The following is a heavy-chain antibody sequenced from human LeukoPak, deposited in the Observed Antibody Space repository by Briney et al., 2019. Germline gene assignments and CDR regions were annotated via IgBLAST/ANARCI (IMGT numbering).Heavy chain of an antibody. V-gene: IGHV4-59*01. D-gene: IGHD6-19*01. CDR2: IYYSGST. CDR3: ARAGDSSGWYQWDYFDY. Sequence: SETLSLTCTVSGGSISSYYWNWVRQPPGKGLEWIGYIYYSGSTNYNPSLKSRVSISVDTSKNQFSLKLSSVTAADTAVYYCARAGDSSGWYQWDYFDYWAREPWSPSPQ. J-gene: IGHJ4*02. CDR1: GGSISSYY.